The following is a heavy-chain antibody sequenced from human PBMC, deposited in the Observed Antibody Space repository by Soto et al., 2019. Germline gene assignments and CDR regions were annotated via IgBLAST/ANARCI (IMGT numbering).Heavy chain of an antibody. CDR2: IIPIFGTA. J-gene: IGHJ5*02. CDR3: GRDWRSSSFTRWFAP. V-gene: IGHV1-69*06. CDR1: GGTFSSYA. Sequence: QVQLVQSGAEVKKPGSSVKVSCKASGGTFSSYAISWVRQAPGQGLEWMGGIIPIFGTANYAQKFQGRVTITADKSTREAYMELSSLRSEYAAVYYCGRDWRSSSFTRWFAPWGQGTLVTVSS. D-gene: IGHD6-13*01.